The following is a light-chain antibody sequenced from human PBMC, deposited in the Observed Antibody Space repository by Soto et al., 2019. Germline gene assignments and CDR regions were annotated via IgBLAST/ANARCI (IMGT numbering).Light chain of an antibody. V-gene: IGLV2-14*01. Sequence: QSALTQAASVSGSPGQSITISCTGTSSDLGGSDYVSWYQKHPGKAPKVIIYEVSDRPSGVSDRFSGSKSGNTASLTISGLQAEAEADYNCSSYVTSGTLVFGGATKLTVL. CDR1: SSDLGGSDY. J-gene: IGLJ3*02. CDR3: SSYVTSGTLV. CDR2: EVS.